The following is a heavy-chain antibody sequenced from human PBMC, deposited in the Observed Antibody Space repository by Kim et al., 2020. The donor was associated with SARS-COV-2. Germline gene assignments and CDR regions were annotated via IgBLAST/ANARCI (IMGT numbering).Heavy chain of an antibody. CDR3: ARHLANIRTEADWGVDY. J-gene: IGHJ4*02. CDR1: GGSISSSSYY. D-gene: IGHD2-8*02. Sequence: SETLSLTCTVSGGSISSSSYYWGWIRQPPGKGLEWIGSIYYSGSTYYNPSLKSRVTISVDTSKNQFSLKLSSVTAADTAVYYCARHLANIRTEADWGVDYWGQGTLVTVSS. V-gene: IGHV4-39*01. CDR2: IYYSGST.